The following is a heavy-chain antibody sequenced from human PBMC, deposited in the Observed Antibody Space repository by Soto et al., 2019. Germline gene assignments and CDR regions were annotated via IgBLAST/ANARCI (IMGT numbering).Heavy chain of an antibody. J-gene: IGHJ4*02. CDR2: FSYVRGT. Sequence: PSETLSLTCTVSGGSITDYYWSWIRQPPGKGLEWIGYFSYVRGTNNSPSLKSRATISGDASTSTAYLELKSLRSDDTAMYYCARMIFGVVLSPFDYWGQGTLVTVSS. CDR3: ARMIFGVVLSPFDY. V-gene: IGHV4-59*01. CDR1: GGSITDYY. D-gene: IGHD3-3*01.